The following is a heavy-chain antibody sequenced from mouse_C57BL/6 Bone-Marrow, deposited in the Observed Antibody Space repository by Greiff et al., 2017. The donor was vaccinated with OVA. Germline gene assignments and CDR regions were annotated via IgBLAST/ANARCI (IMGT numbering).Heavy chain of an antibody. J-gene: IGHJ2*01. CDR1: GYTFTSYG. V-gene: IGHV1-81*01. Sequence: VQLVESGAELARPGASVKLSCKASGYTFTSYGISWVKQRTGQGLEWIGEIYPRSGNTYYNEKFKGKATLTADKSSSTAYMELRSLTSEDSAVYFCARSSIYDGPPSDYWGQGTTLTVSS. CDR2: IYPRSGNT. D-gene: IGHD2-3*01. CDR3: ARSSIYDGPPSDY.